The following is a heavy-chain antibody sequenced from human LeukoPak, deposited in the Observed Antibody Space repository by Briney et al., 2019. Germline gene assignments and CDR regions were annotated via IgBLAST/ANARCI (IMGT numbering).Heavy chain of an antibody. V-gene: IGHV3-15*01. CDR1: GFTFSNAW. Sequence: GSLRLSCAASGFTFSNAWMSWVRQAPGKGLEWVGRIKSKTDGGTTDYAAPVKGRFTISRDDSKNTLYLQMDSLKTEDTAVYYCTHTLPRYYNGDDAFDIWGQGTMVTVSS. CDR2: IKSKTDGGTT. J-gene: IGHJ3*02. CDR3: THTLPRYYNGDDAFDI. D-gene: IGHD3-10*01.